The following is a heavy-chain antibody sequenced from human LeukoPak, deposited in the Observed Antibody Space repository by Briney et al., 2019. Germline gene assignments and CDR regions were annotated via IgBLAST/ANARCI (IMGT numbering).Heavy chain of an antibody. D-gene: IGHD2-8*01. Sequence: GGSLRLSCAASGFTFSSYGMSWVRQAPGKGLEWVSAISGTGGTTYYADSVKGRFTISRDNSKNTLYLQMNSLRAEDTAVYYCAKDRCSNGIGCYYYYMDVWGKGTTVTISS. CDR1: GFTFSSYG. J-gene: IGHJ6*03. CDR3: AKDRCSNGIGCYYYYMDV. CDR2: ISGTGGTT. V-gene: IGHV3-23*01.